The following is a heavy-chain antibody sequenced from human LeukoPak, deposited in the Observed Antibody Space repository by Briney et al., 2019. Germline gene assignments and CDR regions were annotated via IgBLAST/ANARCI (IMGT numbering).Heavy chain of an antibody. CDR2: IYYSRSN. J-gene: IGHJ5*02. V-gene: IGHV4-30-4*01. D-gene: IGHD1-26*01. CDR1: GGSISSCDYY. Sequence: SETLSLTCAVSGGSISSCDYYWSWIRQPPAKGLDWYGDIYYSRSNYYNPSLKRRATISVDTSKNQFSLKLSPVTDADTAYYYSAERGREVCRGGNWCDPWGERNLVTVSS. CDR3: AERGREVCRGGNWCDP.